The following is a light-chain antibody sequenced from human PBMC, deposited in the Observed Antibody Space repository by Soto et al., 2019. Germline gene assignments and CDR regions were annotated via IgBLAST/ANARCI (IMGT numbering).Light chain of an antibody. J-gene: IGKJ5*01. Sequence: EIVMTQVSGTLCVSPVQGPTVSWRASQSVSSNLAWYQQEPGQAPRLLISDASTRATGIPARFSGSGSGTEFTLTVSSLQSEDFAVYYCQQYIKWPITFGQGTQLEIK. CDR1: QSVSSN. V-gene: IGKV3-15*01. CDR2: DAS. CDR3: QQYIKWPIT.